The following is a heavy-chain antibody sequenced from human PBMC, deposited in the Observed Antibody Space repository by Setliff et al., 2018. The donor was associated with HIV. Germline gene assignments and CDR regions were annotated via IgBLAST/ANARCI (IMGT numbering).Heavy chain of an antibody. CDR1: GGSFNGYS. CDR2: MYYSGST. CDR3: ARVSSTYWYSIFRNYYYHMDV. Sequence: KTSETLSLTCAVYGGSFNGYSWTWIRQPPGKGLEWIGSMYYSGSTYYTPSLKSRITISLDTSKNQFSLRMRSVTAADTAVYYCARVSSTYWYSIFRNYYYHMDVWGKGTTVTVSS. V-gene: IGHV4-34*01. J-gene: IGHJ6*03. D-gene: IGHD2-8*02.